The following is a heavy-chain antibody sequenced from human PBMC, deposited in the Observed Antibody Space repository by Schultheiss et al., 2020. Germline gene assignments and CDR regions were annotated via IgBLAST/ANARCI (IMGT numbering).Heavy chain of an antibody. Sequence: GGSLRLSCAASGFTFSSYAMHWVRQAPGKGLEWVAVISYDGSNKYYADSVKGRFTISRDNSKNTLYLQMNSLRAEDTAVYYCAKSIAVYWFDPWGQGTLVTVSS. CDR1: GFTFSSYA. CDR2: ISYDGSNK. CDR3: AKSIAVYWFDP. V-gene: IGHV3-30*18. D-gene: IGHD6-19*01. J-gene: IGHJ5*02.